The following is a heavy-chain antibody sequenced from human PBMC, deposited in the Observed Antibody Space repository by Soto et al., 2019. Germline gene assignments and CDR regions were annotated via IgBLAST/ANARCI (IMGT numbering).Heavy chain of an antibody. J-gene: IGHJ4*02. D-gene: IGHD6-13*01. CDR3: ARRGPGTYFDY. CDR2: ISGSGDST. CDR1: GFTFSSYA. Sequence: EVQLLDSGGGLVQPGGSLRLSFAASGFTFSSYAMNWVRQAPGKGLEWVSVISGSGDSTYYADSVKGRFTISRDNSKHTLYLQMNSLRTEDTAVYYCARRGPGTYFDYWGQGTLVTVSS. V-gene: IGHV3-23*01.